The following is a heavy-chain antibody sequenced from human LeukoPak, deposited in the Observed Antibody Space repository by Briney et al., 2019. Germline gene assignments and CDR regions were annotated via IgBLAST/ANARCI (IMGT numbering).Heavy chain of an antibody. CDR2: INHSGST. D-gene: IGHD2-2*01. CDR1: GGSFSGYY. V-gene: IGHV4-34*01. J-gene: IGHJ4*02. CDR3: ARAQPTASRLANLRY. Sequence: KPSETLSLTCAVYGGSFSGYYWSWIRQPPGKGLEWIGEINHSGSTNYNPSLKSRVTISVDTSKNQFSLKLSSVTAADTAVYYCARAQPTASRLANLRYWGRGTLVTVSS.